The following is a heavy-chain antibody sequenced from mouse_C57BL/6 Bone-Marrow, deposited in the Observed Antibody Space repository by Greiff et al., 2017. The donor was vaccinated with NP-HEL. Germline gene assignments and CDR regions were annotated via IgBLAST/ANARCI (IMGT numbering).Heavy chain of an antibody. D-gene: IGHD2-5*01. V-gene: IGHV5-2*01. CDR1: EYEFPSHD. CDR3: ARPRYSNYVSMDY. CDR2: INSDGGST. Sequence: EVKLMESGGGLVQPGESLKLSCESNEYEFPSHDMSWVRKTPEKRLELVAAINSDGGSTYYPDTMARRFIISRDNTKKNLYLQMSSLRSEDTALYYCARPRYSNYVSMDYWGQGTSVTVSS. J-gene: IGHJ4*01.